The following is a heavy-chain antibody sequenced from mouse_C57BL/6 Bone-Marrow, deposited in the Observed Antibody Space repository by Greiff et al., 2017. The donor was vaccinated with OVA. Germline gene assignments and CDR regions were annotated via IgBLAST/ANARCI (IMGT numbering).Heavy chain of an antibody. V-gene: IGHV1-81*01. Sequence: QVQLKESGAELARPGASVKLSCKASGYTFTSYGISWVKQRTGQGLEWIGEIYPRSGNTYYNEKFKGKATLTADKSSSTAYMELRSLTSEDSAVYFCASPSSGYAMDDWGQGTSVTVSS. J-gene: IGHJ4*01. CDR3: ASPSSGYAMDD. CDR2: IYPRSGNT. D-gene: IGHD3-2*02. CDR1: GYTFTSYG.